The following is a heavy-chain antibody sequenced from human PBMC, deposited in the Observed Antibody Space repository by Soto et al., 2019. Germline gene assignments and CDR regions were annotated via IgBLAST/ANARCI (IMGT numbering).Heavy chain of an antibody. V-gene: IGHV4-4*02. CDR3: ARVSSSSAFGMDV. Sequence: SETLSLTCAVSGGSISTINWWTWVRQPPGKGLDWIGEIYQTGSTSYNPSLESRVTISIDKSKNQFSLKLRSVTAADTAVYYCARVSSSSAFGMDVWGQGTTVTVSS. CDR2: IYQTGST. J-gene: IGHJ6*02. D-gene: IGHD6-6*01. CDR1: GGSISTINW.